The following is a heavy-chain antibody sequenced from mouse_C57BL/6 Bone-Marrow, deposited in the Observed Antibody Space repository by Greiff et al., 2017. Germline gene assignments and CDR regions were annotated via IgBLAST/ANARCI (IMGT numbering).Heavy chain of an antibody. Sequence: EVKLVESGGGLVKPGGSLKLSCAASGFTFSSYAMSWVRQTPEKRLEWVATISGGGSYTYYPDNVKGRFTISRDNAKNNLYLQMSHLKSEDTAMYYCARDSYSNYVPWFAYWGQGTLVTVSA. CDR2: ISGGGSYT. V-gene: IGHV5-4*01. CDR3: ARDSYSNYVPWFAY. CDR1: GFTFSSYA. J-gene: IGHJ3*01. D-gene: IGHD2-5*01.